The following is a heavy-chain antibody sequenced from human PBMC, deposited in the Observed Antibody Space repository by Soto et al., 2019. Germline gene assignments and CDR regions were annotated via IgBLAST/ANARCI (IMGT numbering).Heavy chain of an antibody. V-gene: IGHV3-23*01. D-gene: IGHD5-12*01. Sequence: SIILSGAACGLISTDYSMDRFRQTPEKGLEWVSGMSISGEKTFYADSVNGRFTVSRDSSKNTVYLQMNSLRVEDTAVYYCARWSGYGDLWGQGTLATESS. CDR3: ARWSGYGDL. CDR1: GLISTDYS. J-gene: IGHJ4*02. CDR2: MSISGEKT.